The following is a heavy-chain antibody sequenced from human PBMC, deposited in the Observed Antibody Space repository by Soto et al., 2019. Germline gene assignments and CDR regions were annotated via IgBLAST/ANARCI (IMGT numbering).Heavy chain of an antibody. CDR3: ARLYGLGGGGVY. D-gene: IGHD3-16*01. CDR1: GGSIPISGYR. J-gene: IGHJ3*01. V-gene: IGHV4-39*01. Sequence: QPQLQESGPGLVEPSETLSLTCTVSGGSIPISGYRWAWIRQPPGKGLEWIGSVSYSGSTSYNPSLKSRVTVSIDTSNNQFSLKLSSVTAADTAMYYCARLYGLGGGGVYWGQGTMVTVSS. CDR2: VSYSGST.